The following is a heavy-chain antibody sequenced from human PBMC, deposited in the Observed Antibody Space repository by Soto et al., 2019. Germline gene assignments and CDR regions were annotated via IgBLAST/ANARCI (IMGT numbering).Heavy chain of an antibody. CDR2: ISGSGGST. Sequence: QLLEAGGGLVQPGGSLRLSCAASGFTFSSYAMSWGRQAPGKGLEWVSAISGSGGSTYYADSVKGRFTISRDNSKNTLYLQMNSLRAEDTAVYYCAKDRYYDFWSGLRWGMDVWGQGTTVTVSS. J-gene: IGHJ6*02. D-gene: IGHD3-3*01. V-gene: IGHV3-23*01. CDR1: GFTFSSYA. CDR3: AKDRYYDFWSGLRWGMDV.